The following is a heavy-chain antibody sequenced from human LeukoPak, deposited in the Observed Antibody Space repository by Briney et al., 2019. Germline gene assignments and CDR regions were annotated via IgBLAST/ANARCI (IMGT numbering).Heavy chain of an antibody. Sequence: GGSLRLSCAASGFTFSSYGMNWVRQAPGKGLEWVAVIWYDGSNKYYADSVKGRFTISRDNSKNTLYLQMNSLRAEDTAVYYCAREWGTYYDSSGPGPFAYWGQGTLVTDSS. D-gene: IGHD3-22*01. CDR2: IWYDGSNK. CDR1: GFTFSSYG. J-gene: IGHJ4*02. V-gene: IGHV3-33*08. CDR3: AREWGTYYDSSGPGPFAY.